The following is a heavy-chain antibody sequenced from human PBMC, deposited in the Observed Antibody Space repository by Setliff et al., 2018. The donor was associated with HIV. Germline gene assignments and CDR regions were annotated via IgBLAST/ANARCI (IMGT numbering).Heavy chain of an antibody. Sequence: PSETLSLTCAVSGYSISIGYYWGWIRQPPGKGLEWIGNIYHSGSTYYNPSLQSRVTLSVDTSKNSFSLHLTSVTAADTAVYFCARARGPPLPVLDFWGPGTLVTVSS. CDR3: ARARGPPLPVLDF. D-gene: IGHD3-10*01. J-gene: IGHJ4*02. V-gene: IGHV4-38-2*01. CDR1: GYSISIGYY. CDR2: IYHSGST.